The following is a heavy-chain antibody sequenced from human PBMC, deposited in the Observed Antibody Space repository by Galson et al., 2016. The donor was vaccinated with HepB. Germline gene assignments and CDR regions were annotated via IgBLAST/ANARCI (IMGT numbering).Heavy chain of an antibody. CDR3: AGHLTTPGTRGFDS. CDR1: DASISFTNW. CDR2: MHHGGSS. V-gene: IGHV4-4*02. D-gene: IGHD4-11*01. Sequence: SETLSLTCAVSDASISFTNWWSWVRQPPGEGLEWIGEMHHGGSSHYNPSLQSRVTISLDISKNQFSLQLSSVTAADTAVYFCAGHLTTPGTRGFDSWGRGKLVTVSS. J-gene: IGHJ4*02.